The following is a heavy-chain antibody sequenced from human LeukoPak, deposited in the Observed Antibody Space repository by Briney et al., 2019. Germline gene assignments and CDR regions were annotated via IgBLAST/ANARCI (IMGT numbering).Heavy chain of an antibody. CDR3: ASRYCTSTNCYAFDI. V-gene: IGHV3-21*01. Sequence: GGSLRLSCAASGFTFNNYNMNWVRQAPGKGLEWVSAISSSSDYIFYADSVQGRFTISRDNAVNSLFLQMNSLRAEDTAVYYCASRYCTSTNCYAFDIWGQGTMVTVSS. CDR1: GFTFNNYN. D-gene: IGHD2-2*01. CDR2: ISSSSDYI. J-gene: IGHJ3*02.